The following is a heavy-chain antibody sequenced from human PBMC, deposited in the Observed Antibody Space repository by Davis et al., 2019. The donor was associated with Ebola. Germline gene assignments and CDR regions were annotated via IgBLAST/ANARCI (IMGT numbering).Heavy chain of an antibody. CDR3: ASPPYSGYDQDAFDI. CDR1: GYTFTSYG. J-gene: IGHJ3*02. CDR2: IIPIFGTA. V-gene: IGHV1-69*13. Sequence: SVKVSCKASGYTFTSYGISWVRQAPGQGLEWMGGIIPIFGTANYAQKFQGRVTITADESTSTAYMELSSLRSEDTAVYYCASPPYSGYDQDAFDIWGQGTMVTVSS. D-gene: IGHD5-12*01.